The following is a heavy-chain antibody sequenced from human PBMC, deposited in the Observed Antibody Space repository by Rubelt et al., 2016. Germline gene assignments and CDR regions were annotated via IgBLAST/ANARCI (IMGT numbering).Heavy chain of an antibody. CDR3: ARSLGAAFDI. CDR1: GFTFSSYS. V-gene: IGHV3-21*01. Sequence: EVQLVESGGGLVKPGGSLRLSCAASGFTFSSYSMNWVRQAPGKGLEWVSSISSSSSYIYYADSVKGRFTISRDNAKNALYLQMNSLRAEDTAVYYCARSLGAAFDIWGQGTMVTVSS. J-gene: IGHJ3*02. CDR2: ISSSSSYI.